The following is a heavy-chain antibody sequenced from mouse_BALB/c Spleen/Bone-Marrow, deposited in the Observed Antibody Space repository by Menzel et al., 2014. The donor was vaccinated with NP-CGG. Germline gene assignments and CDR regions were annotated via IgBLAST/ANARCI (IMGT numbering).Heavy chain of an antibody. CDR2: IYSGGST. J-gene: IGHJ1*01. Sequence: VQLKESGGGLVKPGGSLKLSCAASGFTFSTYAMSWVRQTPEKRLEWVASIYSGGSTYYPDSVKGRFTISRDNARNILYLQMNSLKSEDTAMYCCARRYYGYWCFDVWGAGTTVAISS. CDR1: GFTFSTYA. CDR3: ARRYYGYWCFDV. D-gene: IGHD1-1*01. V-gene: IGHV5-6-5*01.